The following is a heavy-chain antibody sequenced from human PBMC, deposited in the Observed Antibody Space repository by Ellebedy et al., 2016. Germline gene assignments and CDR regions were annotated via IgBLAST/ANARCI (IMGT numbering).Heavy chain of an antibody. CDR1: GFTFSSYA. V-gene: IGHV3-23*01. Sequence: GESLKISXAASGFTFSSYAMSWVRQAPGKGLEWVSAISGSGGSTYYADSVKGRFTISRDNSKNTLYLQMNSLRAEDTALYYCAKVASSVTTMFYFDFWGQGTLVTVSS. D-gene: IGHD4-17*01. J-gene: IGHJ4*02. CDR3: AKVASSVTTMFYFDF. CDR2: ISGSGGST.